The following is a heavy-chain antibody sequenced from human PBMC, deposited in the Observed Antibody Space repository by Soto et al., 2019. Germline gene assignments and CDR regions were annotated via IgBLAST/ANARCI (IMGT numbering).Heavy chain of an antibody. CDR2: IKQDGSEK. CDR3: ARARVDTAMVTEDDYYGMDV. D-gene: IGHD5-18*01. V-gene: IGHV3-7*01. CDR1: GFTFSSYW. J-gene: IGHJ6*02. Sequence: EVQLVESGGGLVQPGGSLRLSCAASGFTFSSYWMSWVRQAPGKGLEWVANIKQDGSEKYYVDSVKGRFTISRDNAKNSRYLQMNSLRAEDTAVYYCARARVDTAMVTEDDYYGMDVWGQGTTVTVSS.